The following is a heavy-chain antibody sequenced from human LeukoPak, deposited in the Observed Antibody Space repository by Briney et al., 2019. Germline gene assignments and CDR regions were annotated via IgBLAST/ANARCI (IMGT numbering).Heavy chain of an antibody. CDR1: GFTFSSYW. CDR2: INSDGSSA. CDR3: ARVSIAVAVHFDY. V-gene: IGHV3-74*01. D-gene: IGHD6-19*01. J-gene: IGHJ4*02. Sequence: GGSLRPSCAASGFTFSSYWMHWVRQAPGRGLVWVSRINSDGSSASYADSVKGRFTISRDNAKNTLYLQMNSLRAEDTAVYYCARVSIAVAVHFDYWGQGTLVTVSS.